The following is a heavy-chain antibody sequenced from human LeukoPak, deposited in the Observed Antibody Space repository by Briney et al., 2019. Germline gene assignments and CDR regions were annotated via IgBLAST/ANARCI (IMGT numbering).Heavy chain of an antibody. Sequence: PSETQSLTCSVSGGSISNSSYYWGWIRQPPGKGLEWIGSIFYSGTTFYNPSLESRVTISVDTSKNQFSLKLSSVTAADTAMYYCASHSSYVSPFRSWGRGPLVTVSP. J-gene: IGHJ5*02. CDR2: IFYSGTT. D-gene: IGHD3-10*02. V-gene: IGHV4-39*01. CDR1: GGSISNSSYY. CDR3: ASHSSYVSPFRS.